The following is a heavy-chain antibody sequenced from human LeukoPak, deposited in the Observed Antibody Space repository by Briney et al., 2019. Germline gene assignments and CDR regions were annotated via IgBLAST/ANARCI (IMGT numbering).Heavy chain of an antibody. CDR3: ARGGTVGVFGAFDI. D-gene: IGHD3-16*02. CDR2: VYYSGST. Sequence: SETLSLTCTVSGGTISTYYWSWIRQPPGKGLEWIGYVYYSGSTNYNPSLKSRVTISVDTSKNQFSLKLSSVTAADTAMFYCARGGTVGVFGAFDIWSQGTMVTVSS. CDR1: GGTISTYY. J-gene: IGHJ3*02. V-gene: IGHV4-59*01.